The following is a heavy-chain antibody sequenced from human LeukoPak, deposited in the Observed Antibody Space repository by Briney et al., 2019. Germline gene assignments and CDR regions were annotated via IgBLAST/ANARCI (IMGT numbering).Heavy chain of an antibody. D-gene: IGHD2-15*01. CDR2: ITSGGQT. Sequence: GGSLRLSCAASGFIFSNYAMTWVRQAPGKGLQWVSTITSGGQTYYADSVRGRFTIPRDNSKNTLYLQMNSLRAEDTAVYQCAKYCSGGNCYSGLYWGQGTLVTVSS. J-gene: IGHJ4*02. CDR3: AKYCSGGNCYSGLY. V-gene: IGHV3-23*01. CDR1: GFIFSNYA.